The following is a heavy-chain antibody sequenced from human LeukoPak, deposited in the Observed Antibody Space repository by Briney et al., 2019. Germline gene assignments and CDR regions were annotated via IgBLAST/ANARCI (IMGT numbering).Heavy chain of an antibody. J-gene: IGHJ6*02. Sequence: GGSLRLSCAASGFTFSSYWMSWVRQAPGKGLEWVANIKQDGSEKYYVDSVKGRFTISRDNAKNSLYLQMNSLRAEDTAVYYCARDSPELYYYYGMDVWGQGTTVTVSS. CDR2: IKQDGSEK. V-gene: IGHV3-7*01. CDR3: ARDSPELYYYYGMDV. D-gene: IGHD1-7*01. CDR1: GFTFSSYW.